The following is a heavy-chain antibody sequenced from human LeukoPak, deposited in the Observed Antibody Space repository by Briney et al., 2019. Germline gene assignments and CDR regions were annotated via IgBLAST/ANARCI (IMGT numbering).Heavy chain of an antibody. J-gene: IGHJ4*02. V-gene: IGHV3-11*01. CDR3: ARVNFDWLPEDY. CDR2: ISSSGSTI. Sequence: GALRLSCAASGFTFSDYYMSWIRQAPGKGLEWVSYISSSGSTIYYADSVKGRFTISRDNAKNSLYLQMNSLRAEDTAVYYCARVNFDWLPEDYWGQGTLVTVSS. D-gene: IGHD3-9*01. CDR1: GFTFSDYY.